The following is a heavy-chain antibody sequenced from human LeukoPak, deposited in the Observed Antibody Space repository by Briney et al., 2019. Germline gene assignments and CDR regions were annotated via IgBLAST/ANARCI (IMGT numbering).Heavy chain of an antibody. V-gene: IGHV3-23*01. CDR1: GFTFTSYA. Sequence: GGSLRLSCAASGFTFTSYAMSWVRQAPGKGLEWVSAISGSGGSTYYADSVKGRFTISRDNSKNTLCLQMNSLRAEDTAVYYCAKDLSRGSSAAWGQGTLVTVSS. J-gene: IGHJ5*02. D-gene: IGHD3-16*01. CDR2: ISGSGGST. CDR3: AKDLSRGSSAA.